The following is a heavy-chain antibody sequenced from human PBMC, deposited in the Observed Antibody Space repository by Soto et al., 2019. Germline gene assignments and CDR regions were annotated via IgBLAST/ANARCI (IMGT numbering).Heavy chain of an antibody. D-gene: IGHD3-3*01. CDR3: ARTFGMGYVFWSGSLYYFDY. V-gene: IGHV1-18*01. CDR1: GYTFTSSG. Sequence: ASVKVSCKASGYTFTSSGISWVRQAPGQGLEWMGWISAYNGNTNYAQKLQGRVTMTTDTSTSTAYMELRSLRSDDTAVYYCARTFGMGYVFWSGSLYYFDYWGQGTLVTVSS. CDR2: ISAYNGNT. J-gene: IGHJ4*02.